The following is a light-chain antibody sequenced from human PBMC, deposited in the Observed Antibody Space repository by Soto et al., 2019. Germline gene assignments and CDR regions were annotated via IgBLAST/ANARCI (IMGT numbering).Light chain of an antibody. CDR3: QHRGNWPLT. J-gene: IGKJ4*01. Sequence: EIVLTQSPATLSLSPGERATLSCRASQSVSSYLVWYQQKPGQAPRLLIYDATSRAAGIPARFSGSGSGTDFSLTISSLEPEDFAVYYCQHRGNWPLTFGGGTKVEIK. CDR1: QSVSSY. CDR2: DAT. V-gene: IGKV3-11*01.